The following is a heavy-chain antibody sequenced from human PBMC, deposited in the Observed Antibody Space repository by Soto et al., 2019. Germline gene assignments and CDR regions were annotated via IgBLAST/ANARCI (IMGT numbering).Heavy chain of an antibody. CDR3: VIGVNWFDP. V-gene: IGHV4-39*01. CDR1: GVSISSSSYY. J-gene: IGHJ5*02. Sequence: SETLSLTCTVSGVSISSSSYYWGWIRQPPGKGLEWIGSIYYSGSTYYNPSLKSRVTISVDTSKNQFSLKLSSVTAADTAVYYCVIGVNWFDPWGQGTLVTVSS. CDR2: IYYSGST.